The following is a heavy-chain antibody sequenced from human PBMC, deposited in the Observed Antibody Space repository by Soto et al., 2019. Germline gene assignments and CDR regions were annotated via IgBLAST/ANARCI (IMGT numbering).Heavy chain of an antibody. V-gene: IGHV4-31*03. J-gene: IGHJ6*02. CDR2: IYYSGST. CDR3: ARDELWFGEENYGMDV. D-gene: IGHD3-10*01. CDR1: GGSISSGGYY. Sequence: SETLSLTCTVSGGSISSGGYYWSWIRQHPGKGLEWIGYIYYSGSTYYNPSLKSRVTISVDTSKNQFSLKLSSVTAADTAVYYCARDELWFGEENYGMDVWGQGTTVTVSS.